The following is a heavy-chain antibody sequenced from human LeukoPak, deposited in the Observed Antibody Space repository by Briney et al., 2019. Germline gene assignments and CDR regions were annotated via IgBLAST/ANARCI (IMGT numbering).Heavy chain of an antibody. CDR2: INHSGST. J-gene: IGHJ5*02. CDR3: ARGRLGSRITMVRGFDP. D-gene: IGHD3-10*01. CDR1: GGAFSGYY. V-gene: IGHV4-34*01. Sequence: SETLSLTCAVYGGAFSGYYWSWSRQPPGKGLGWIGEINHSGSTNYNPSLKSRVTISVDTSKNQFSLTLSSVTARETPVYYGARGRLGSRITMVRGFDPWGQGPLVTVSS.